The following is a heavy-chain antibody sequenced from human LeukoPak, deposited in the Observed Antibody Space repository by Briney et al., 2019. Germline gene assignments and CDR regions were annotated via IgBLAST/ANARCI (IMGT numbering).Heavy chain of an antibody. CDR2: MNPNSGNT. CDR3: ARAPYGDYGGD. J-gene: IGHJ4*02. Sequence: ASVKVSCKASGGTFSSYAINWVRQATGQGLEWMGWMNPNSGNTGYAQKFQGRVTITRNTSISTAYMELSSLRSEDTAVYYCARAPYGDYGGDWGQGTLVTVSS. CDR1: GGTFSSYA. D-gene: IGHD4-17*01. V-gene: IGHV1-8*03.